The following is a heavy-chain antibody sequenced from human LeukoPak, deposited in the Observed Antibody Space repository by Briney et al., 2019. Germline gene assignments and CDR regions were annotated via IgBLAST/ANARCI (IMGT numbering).Heavy chain of an antibody. CDR3: TRDRGSSTLGDY. Sequence: PGGSLRLSCIGSGFTFADYGLSWFRQAPGKGLEWVGFIRGKALGWTTEYAASVKGRFTISRDDSKSIAYLQMNSLKTEDTAVYYCTRDRGSSTLGDYWGQGTLVTVSS. V-gene: IGHV3-49*03. J-gene: IGHJ4*02. CDR2: IRGKALGWTT. D-gene: IGHD7-27*01. CDR1: GFTFADYG.